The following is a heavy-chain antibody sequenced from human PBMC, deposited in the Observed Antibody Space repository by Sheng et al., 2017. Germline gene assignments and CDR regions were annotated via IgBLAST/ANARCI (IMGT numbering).Heavy chain of an antibody. J-gene: IGHJ4*02. Sequence: QVQLQESGPGLVKPSETLSLTCAVSGYSISSGYYWGWIRQPPGKGLEWIGSIYHSGSTYYNPSLKSRVTISVDTSKNQFSLKLSSVTAADTAVYYCARATVTTSDFDYWGQGTLVTVSS. CDR1: GYSISSGYY. D-gene: IGHD4-17*01. V-gene: IGHV4-38-2*01. CDR2: IYHSGST. CDR3: ARATVTTSDFDY.